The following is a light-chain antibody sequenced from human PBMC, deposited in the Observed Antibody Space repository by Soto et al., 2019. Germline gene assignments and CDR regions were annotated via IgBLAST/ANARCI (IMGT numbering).Light chain of an antibody. V-gene: IGKV3-20*01. CDR2: GAS. J-gene: IGKJ1*01. CDR1: QSVSSSY. CDR3: QQYGSSPLT. Sequence: EIVLTQSPGTLSLSPGERATLSCRASQSVSSSYLAWYQQKPGQAPRLLIYGASSRATGIPDRFSGSGSGTGFTLTMRRLESEDFAVYYCQQYGSSPLTFGQGTKVEIK.